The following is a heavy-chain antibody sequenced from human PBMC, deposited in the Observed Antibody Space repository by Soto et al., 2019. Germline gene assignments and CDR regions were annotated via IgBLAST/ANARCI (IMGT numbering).Heavy chain of an antibody. V-gene: IGHV3-7*03. CDR3: ASGSNQAY. Sequence: EVQLVESGGDLVQPGGSLRLSCVASGFTFSPYWMSLVRQAPGRGLQWVATINNDGSEKYYADSVKGRFTISRDNARDSLYLQLTSLRAEDPAIYYCASGSNQAYWGQGTLVAVSS. D-gene: IGHD2-8*01. J-gene: IGHJ4*02. CDR2: INNDGSEK. CDR1: GFTFSPYW.